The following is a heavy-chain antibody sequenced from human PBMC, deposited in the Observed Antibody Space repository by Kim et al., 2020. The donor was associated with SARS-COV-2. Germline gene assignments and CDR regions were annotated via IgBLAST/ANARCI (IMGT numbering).Heavy chain of an antibody. Sequence: GESLKISCKGSGYIFTSYWIGWVRQMPGKGLEWMGIIYPGDSDTRYSPSFQGQVTISADKSISTAYLQWSSLKASDTAMYYCARNYRTLYDSSGYPDYWGQGTLVTVSS. D-gene: IGHD3-22*01. J-gene: IGHJ4*02. V-gene: IGHV5-51*01. CDR1: GYIFTSYW. CDR3: ARNYRTLYDSSGYPDY. CDR2: IYPGDSDT.